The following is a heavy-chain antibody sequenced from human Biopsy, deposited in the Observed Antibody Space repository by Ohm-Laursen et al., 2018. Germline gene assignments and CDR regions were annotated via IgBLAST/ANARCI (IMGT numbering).Heavy chain of an antibody. Sequence: SVKVSCKTSGYTFTGYYLHWVRQAPGQGLEWMGSIYPNSGDTDFAQKFQGRVSMTRDTSVSTAYLELSSLRSDDTAIYYCARDLLEWSLPSWGQGTLVTVSS. CDR1: GYTFTGYY. D-gene: IGHD3-3*01. CDR3: ARDLLEWSLPS. CDR2: IYPNSGDT. J-gene: IGHJ4*02. V-gene: IGHV1-2*02.